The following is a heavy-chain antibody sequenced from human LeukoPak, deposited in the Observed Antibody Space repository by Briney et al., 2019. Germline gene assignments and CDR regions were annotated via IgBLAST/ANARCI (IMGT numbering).Heavy chain of an antibody. Sequence: GGSLRLSCAASGFTVSSNYMSWVRQAPGKGLEWVSVIYSGGSTYYADSVKGRFTISRDNSKNTLYLQMNSLRAEDTAVYYCARLYSYGHYYFDYWGQGTLVTASS. J-gene: IGHJ4*02. CDR3: ARLYSYGHYYFDY. CDR2: IYSGGST. D-gene: IGHD5-18*01. CDR1: GFTVSSNY. V-gene: IGHV3-66*04.